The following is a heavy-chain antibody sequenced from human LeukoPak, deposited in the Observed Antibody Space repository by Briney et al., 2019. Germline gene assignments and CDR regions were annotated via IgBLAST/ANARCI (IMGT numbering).Heavy chain of an antibody. J-gene: IGHJ4*02. D-gene: IGHD2/OR15-2a*01. CDR1: GFTFSFHW. V-gene: IGHV3-7*01. CDR3: ARLEGAYTTHDY. CDR2: IRPDGTEK. Sequence: PGGSLRLSCAASGFTFSFHWMSWVRQAPGKGLEWVARIRPDGTEKFYLDSVKGRFTISKDNAKDSLFLQMNSLRGEDTAVYYCARLEGAYTTHDYWGQGTLVTVSS.